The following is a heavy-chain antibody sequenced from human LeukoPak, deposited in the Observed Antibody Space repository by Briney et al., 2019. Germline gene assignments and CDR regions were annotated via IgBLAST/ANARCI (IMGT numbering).Heavy chain of an antibody. D-gene: IGHD5-24*01. CDR2: ISAYNGNT. CDR1: GYTFTSYG. J-gene: IGHJ3*02. CDR3: ARDSLWDGYNSPDAFDI. V-gene: IGHV1-18*01. Sequence: ASVKVSCKAPGYTFTSYGISWVRQAPGQGLEWMGWISAYNGNTNYAQKLQGRVTMTTDTSTSTAYMELRSLRSEDTAVYYCARDSLWDGYNSPDAFDIWGQGTMVTVSS.